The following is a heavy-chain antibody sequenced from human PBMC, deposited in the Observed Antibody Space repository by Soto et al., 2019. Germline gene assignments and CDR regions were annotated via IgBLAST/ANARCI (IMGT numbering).Heavy chain of an antibody. J-gene: IGHJ1*01. D-gene: IGHD3-22*01. CDR1: GFPFSSYA. V-gene: IGHV3-23*01. CDR2: ISGSGGST. CDR3: AKDLARDYYDSKDLLQH. Sequence: GGSLRLSCAASGFPFSSYAMSWVRQAPGKGLEWVSAISGSGGSTYYADSVKGRFTISRDNSKNTLYLQMNSLRAEDTAVYYCAKDLARDYYDSKDLLQHWGQGTLVTVSS.